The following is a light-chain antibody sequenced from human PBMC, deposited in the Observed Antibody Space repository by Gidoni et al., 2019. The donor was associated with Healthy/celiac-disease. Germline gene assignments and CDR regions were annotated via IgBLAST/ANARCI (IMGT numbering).Light chain of an antibody. Sequence: EIVLTQSPGTLSLSPGERATLSWRASQSVSSSYLAWYQQKPGQAPRLLIYDASNRATGIPDRCSGSGSGTEFTLTISRLEPEDFAVDYCQQYGSSLLTFGGGTKVEIK. CDR2: DAS. CDR3: QQYGSSLLT. CDR1: QSVSSSY. J-gene: IGKJ4*01. V-gene: IGKV3-20*01.